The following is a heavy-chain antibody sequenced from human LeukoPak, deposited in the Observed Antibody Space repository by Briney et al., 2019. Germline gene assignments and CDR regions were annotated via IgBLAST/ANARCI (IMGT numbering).Heavy chain of an antibody. V-gene: IGHV4-4*07. CDR1: AGSITGYY. D-gene: IGHD6-13*01. J-gene: IGHJ5*02. CDR2: IYTSGST. Sequence: SETLSLTCTVSAGSITGYYWTWIRQPAGKGLEWIGRIYTSGSTNYNPSLKSRVTMSVDTSKNQFSLKLSSVTAADTAVYYCARDGLYSSSWGNWFDRWGQGTLVTVSS. CDR3: ARDGLYSSSWGNWFDR.